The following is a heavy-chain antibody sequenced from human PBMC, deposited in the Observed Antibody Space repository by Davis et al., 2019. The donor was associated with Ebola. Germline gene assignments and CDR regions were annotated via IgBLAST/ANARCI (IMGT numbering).Heavy chain of an antibody. J-gene: IGHJ6*02. D-gene: IGHD2-15*01. CDR3: ARDQCGGGGCYSDYYGMDV. V-gene: IGHV3-13*01. CDR1: GFTFTSYG. Sequence: GESLKISCVASGFTFTSYGMQWVRQRLGEGLEWVSGIDKAGDTSYPGSLEGRFTIFRENAKNSLYLQIESLRPEDTAVYYCARDQCGGGGCYSDYYGMDVWGQGTTVTVSS. CDR2: IDKAGDT.